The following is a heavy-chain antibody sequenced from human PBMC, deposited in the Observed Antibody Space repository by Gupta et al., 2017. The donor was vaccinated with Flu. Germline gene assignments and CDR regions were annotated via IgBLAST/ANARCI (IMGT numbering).Heavy chain of an antibody. CDR1: AGSITRISHH. J-gene: IGHJ3*01. D-gene: IGHD2-15*01. V-gene: IGHV4-39*01. Sequence: QLQLQESGPGRVKPSEPLSLSCSVSAGSITRISHHWGWIRQPPGKGLEWTGSIYYSGYSYYNPSLKSRHTMPRDTYRSRFSVKPSCVSAANAAVYDCAAGTTVYWSGESGDTYPRVDAYDYWGQGTKVTVPS. CDR2: IYYSGYS. CDR3: AAGTTVYWSGESGDTYPRVDAYDY.